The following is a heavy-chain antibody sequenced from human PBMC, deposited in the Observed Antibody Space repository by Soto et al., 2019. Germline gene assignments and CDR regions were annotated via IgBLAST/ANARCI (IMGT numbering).Heavy chain of an antibody. Sequence: GASVKVSCKASGYTFTGYYMHWVRQAPGQGLEWMGWINPNSGGTNYAQKFQGWVTMTRDTSISTAYMELSRLRSDDTAVYYCARKVEDQEGLLGAFDIWGQGTMVTVSS. J-gene: IGHJ3*02. V-gene: IGHV1-2*04. D-gene: IGHD3-10*01. CDR3: ARKVEDQEGLLGAFDI. CDR2: INPNSGGT. CDR1: GYTFTGYY.